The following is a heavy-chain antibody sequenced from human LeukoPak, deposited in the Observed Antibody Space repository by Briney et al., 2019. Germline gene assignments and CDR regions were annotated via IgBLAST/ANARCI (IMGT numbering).Heavy chain of an antibody. J-gene: IGHJ4*02. CDR3: ARRGYDSSGSIIDDY. Sequence: GESLKISCKGSGYSFTSYWIGWVRQMPGKGLEWMGIIYPGDSDTRYSPSFQGQVTISADKSISTAYLQWSSLKASYTAMYYSARRGYDSSGSIIDDYWGQGTLVTVSS. CDR1: GYSFTSYW. CDR2: IYPGDSDT. V-gene: IGHV5-51*01. D-gene: IGHD3-22*01.